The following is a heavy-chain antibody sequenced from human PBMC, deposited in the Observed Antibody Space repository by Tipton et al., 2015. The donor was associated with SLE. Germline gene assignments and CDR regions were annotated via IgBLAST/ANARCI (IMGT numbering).Heavy chain of an antibody. CDR3: ARYAAGFDRLDDFWSGYRYYFDY. J-gene: IGHJ4*02. CDR2: IYYSGST. V-gene: IGHV4-59*01. Sequence: LSCTVSGGSISSYYWSWIRQPPGKGLEWIGYIYYSGSTNYNPSLKSRVTISVDTSKNQFSLKLSSVTAADTAVYYCARYAAGFDRLDDFWSGYRYYFDYWGQGTLVTVSS. CDR1: GGSISSYY. D-gene: IGHD3-3*01.